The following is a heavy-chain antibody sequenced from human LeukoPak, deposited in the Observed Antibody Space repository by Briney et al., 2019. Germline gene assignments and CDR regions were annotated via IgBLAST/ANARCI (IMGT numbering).Heavy chain of an antibody. V-gene: IGHV1-18*01. Sequence: ASVKVSCKASGYTFTSYGISWVRQAPGQGLEWMGWISAYNGNRNYAQKFQGRVTMTTDTSTSTAYMELKSLRSDDTAVYYCARDVGRYSYGQESDYWGQGTLVTVSS. D-gene: IGHD5-18*01. CDR3: ARDVGRYSYGQESDY. J-gene: IGHJ4*02. CDR1: GYTFTSYG. CDR2: ISAYNGNR.